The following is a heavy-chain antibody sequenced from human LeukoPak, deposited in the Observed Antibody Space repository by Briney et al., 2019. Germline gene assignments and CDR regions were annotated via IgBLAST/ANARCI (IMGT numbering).Heavy chain of an antibody. V-gene: IGHV3-23*01. CDR2: ISGSGGST. J-gene: IGHJ4*02. Sequence: EGSLRLSCVASGFTFSSYAMSWVRQAPGKGLEWVSAISGSGGSTYYADSVKGRFTISRDNSKNTLYLQMNSLRAEDTAVYYCAKAEGYCSGGSCYPFFDYWGQGTLVTVSS. CDR1: GFTFSSYA. CDR3: AKAEGYCSGGSCYPFFDY. D-gene: IGHD2-15*01.